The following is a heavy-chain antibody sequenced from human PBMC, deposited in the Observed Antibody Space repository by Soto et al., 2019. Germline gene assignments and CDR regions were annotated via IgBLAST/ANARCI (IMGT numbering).Heavy chain of an antibody. CDR2: IDWEEEK. CDR1: GGSISSYYW. Sequence: TLSLTCTVSGGSISSYYWSWIRQPAGKGLEFLALIDWEEEKFYSPSLRTRLTVSKDTSKSQVVLTLTNVDPVDTATYYCTRSTNWNYEYYFDYWGQGTLVTVSS. J-gene: IGHJ4*02. CDR3: TRSTNWNYEYYFDY. V-gene: IGHV2-70*18. D-gene: IGHD1-7*01.